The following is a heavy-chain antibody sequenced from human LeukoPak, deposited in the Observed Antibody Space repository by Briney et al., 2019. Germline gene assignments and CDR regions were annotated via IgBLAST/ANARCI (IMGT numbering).Heavy chain of an antibody. CDR3: APTAEAYTSWWKV. J-gene: IGHJ4*02. CDR2: INPDSGFT. CDR1: GYKFTDDY. D-gene: IGHD3-16*01. V-gene: IGHV1-2*02. Sequence: APVKVSCKASGYKFTDDYMHRVRQAPGQGLEFMGWINPDSGFTNYAQKFKGRVTMTRDTSISTAYLEVRSLTSDDTAVYYCAPTAEAYTSWWKVWGQGTLVTVSS.